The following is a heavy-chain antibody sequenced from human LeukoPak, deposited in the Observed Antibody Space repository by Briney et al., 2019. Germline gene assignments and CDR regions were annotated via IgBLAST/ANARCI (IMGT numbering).Heavy chain of an antibody. CDR2: ISSGRSYI. V-gene: IGHV3-21*01. CDR1: GFTFSSYG. Sequence: GGSLRLSCAASGFTFSSYGMNWVRQAPGKGLEWVSSISSGRSYIYYADSVKGRFTISRDNAKNSLYLQMNSLRAEDTAVYYCARASQYQLLYTGYYYYYYYMDVWGKGTTVTVSS. D-gene: IGHD2-2*01. J-gene: IGHJ6*03. CDR3: ARASQYQLLYTGYYYYYYYMDV.